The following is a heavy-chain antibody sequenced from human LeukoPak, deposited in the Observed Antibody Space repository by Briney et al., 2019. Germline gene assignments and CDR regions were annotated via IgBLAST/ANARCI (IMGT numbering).Heavy chain of an antibody. J-gene: IGHJ4*02. CDR2: IYTSGST. D-gene: IGHD1-26*01. CDR3: ARVAPWELLKGGFDY. CDR1: GGSISSYY. V-gene: IGHV4-4*07. Sequence: SETLSLACTVSGGSISSYYWSWIWQPAGKGLEWIGRIYTSGSTNYNPSLKSRVTMSVDTSKNQFSLKLSSVTAADTAVYYCARVAPWELLKGGFDYWGQGTLVTVSS.